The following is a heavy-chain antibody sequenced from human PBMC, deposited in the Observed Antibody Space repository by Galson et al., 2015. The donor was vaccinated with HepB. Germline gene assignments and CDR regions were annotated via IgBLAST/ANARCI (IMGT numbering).Heavy chain of an antibody. J-gene: IGHJ6*03. CDR3: ARVGYYDFWSGYYHTNYYYYYMDV. CDR2: ISSSSSYI. CDR1: GFTFSSYS. V-gene: IGHV3-21*01. Sequence: SLRLSCAASGFTFSSYSMNWVRQAPGKGLEWVSSISSSSSYIYYTDSVKGRFTISRDNAKNSLYLQMNSLRAEDTAVYYCARVGYYDFWSGYYHTNYYYYYMDVWGKGTTVTVSS. D-gene: IGHD3-3*01.